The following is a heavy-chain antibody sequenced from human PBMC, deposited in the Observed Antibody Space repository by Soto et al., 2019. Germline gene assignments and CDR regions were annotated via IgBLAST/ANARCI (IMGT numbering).Heavy chain of an antibody. D-gene: IGHD3-16*02. CDR3: ARGGNYDYVWGSYRYTGTPQDY. J-gene: IGHJ4*02. Sequence: NPSETLSLTCAVYGGSFSGYYWSWIRQPPGKGLEWIGEINHSGSTNYNPSLKSRVTISVDTSKNQFSLKLSSVTAADTAVYYCARGGNYDYVWGSYRYTGTPQDYWGQGTLVTVSS. CDR2: INHSGST. CDR1: GGSFSGYY. V-gene: IGHV4-34*01.